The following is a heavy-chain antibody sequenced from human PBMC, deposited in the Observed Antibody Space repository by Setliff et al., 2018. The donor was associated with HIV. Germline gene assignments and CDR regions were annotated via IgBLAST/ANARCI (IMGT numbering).Heavy chain of an antibody. V-gene: IGHV1-46*01. J-gene: IGHJ4*02. CDR1: GYTFTGYY. CDR2: INPSGGST. Sequence: ASVKVSCKASGYTFTGYYMHWVRQAPGQGPEWMGRINPSGGSTSYAQKFQGRVTMTRDTSASTAYMEVTGLRSEDTAVYYCARFGPLRYFDHWGQGTQVTVSS. CDR3: ARFGPLRYFDH. D-gene: IGHD4-17*01.